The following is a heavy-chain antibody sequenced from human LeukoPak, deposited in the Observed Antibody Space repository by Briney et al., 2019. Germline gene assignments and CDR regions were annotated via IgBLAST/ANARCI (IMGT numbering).Heavy chain of an antibody. CDR2: INPSGGST. J-gene: IGHJ4*02. V-gene: IGHV1-46*01. CDR3: ARGGSSGYYIRSDY. Sequence: AAVKVSCKSSGYTFTSYYMHWVRQAPGQGLEWMGIINPSGGSTSYAQKFQGRVTMTRDTTTSTVYMELSSLRSEDTAVYCCARGGSSGYYIRSDYWGQGTLVTVSS. CDR1: GYTFTSYY. D-gene: IGHD3-22*01.